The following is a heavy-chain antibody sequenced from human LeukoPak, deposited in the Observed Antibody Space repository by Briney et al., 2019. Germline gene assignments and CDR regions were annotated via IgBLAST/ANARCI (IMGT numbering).Heavy chain of an antibody. CDR2: INHSGST. D-gene: IGHD1-26*01. V-gene: IGHV4-34*01. J-gene: IGHJ5*02. CDR1: VGSLSGYY. Sequence: LETLSLTSAVYVGSLSGYYWSWIREPPGKGLEWSGEINHSGSTNYNPSLKTRVTISVDTSKNQISLKLNSVTAADTAVYYGARGQWEIRLDPWGQGNLVTVSS. CDR3: ARGQWEIRLDP.